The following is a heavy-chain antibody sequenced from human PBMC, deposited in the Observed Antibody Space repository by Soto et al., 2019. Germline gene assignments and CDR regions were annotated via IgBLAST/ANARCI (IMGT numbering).Heavy chain of an antibody. CDR1: GFTFISYA. CDR3: AKAHQMIRGVIIGGFNY. D-gene: IGHD3-10*01. V-gene: IGHV3-23*01. CDR2: ISTSGGST. Sequence: GGSLRLSCAASGFTFISYAMSWVRQAPWKGLEWVSGISTSGGSTYYADSVKGRFTISRDNSKNTLYLQMNTLRAEDTAVYYCAKAHQMIRGVIIGGFNYWGQGTLVTVSS. J-gene: IGHJ4*02.